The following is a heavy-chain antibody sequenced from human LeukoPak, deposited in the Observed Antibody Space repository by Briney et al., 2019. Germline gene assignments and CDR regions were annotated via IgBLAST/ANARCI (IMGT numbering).Heavy chain of an antibody. Sequence: SETLSLTCTVSGVSISSGYWSWIRQPPGKGLEWIGYIYYSGSTNYNPSLESRVSMSLDTSKTQFSLNLRSVTAADTAVYYCARYVRNSGTSYLDYWGQGTLVTVSS. CDR1: GVSISSGY. D-gene: IGHD1-26*01. V-gene: IGHV4-59*01. CDR2: IYYSGST. J-gene: IGHJ4*02. CDR3: ARYVRNSGTSYLDY.